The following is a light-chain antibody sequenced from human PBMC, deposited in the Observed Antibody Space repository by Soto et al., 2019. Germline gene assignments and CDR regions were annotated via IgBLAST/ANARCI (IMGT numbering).Light chain of an antibody. J-gene: IGLJ1*01. CDR3: CSYAGSSPLYV. Sequence: QSVLTQAASGSGSPGQSITISCTGTSSDVGSYNLVSWYQQHPGKAPKLMIYEGSKRPSGVSNRFSGSKSGNTASLTISGLQAEDEADYYCCSYAGSSPLYVFGTGTKVTVL. CDR2: EGS. V-gene: IGLV2-23*01. CDR1: SSDVGSYNL.